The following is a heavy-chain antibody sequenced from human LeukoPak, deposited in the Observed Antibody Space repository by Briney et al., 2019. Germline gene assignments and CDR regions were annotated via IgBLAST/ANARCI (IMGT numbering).Heavy chain of an antibody. D-gene: IGHD2-15*01. CDR3: ARDCSVRDGMDV. V-gene: IGHV1-2*02. CDR2: INPNSGGT. Sequence: ASVKVSCKASGYTFTSYYMHWVRQAPGQGLEWMGWINPNSGGTNYAQKFQGRVTMTRDTSISTAYMELSRLRSDDTAVYYCARDCSVRDGMDVWGQGTTVTVSS. J-gene: IGHJ6*02. CDR1: GYTFTSYY.